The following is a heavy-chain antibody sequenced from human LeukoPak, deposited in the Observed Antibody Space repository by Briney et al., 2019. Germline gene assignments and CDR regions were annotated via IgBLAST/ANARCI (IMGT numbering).Heavy chain of an antibody. D-gene: IGHD3-9*01. Sequence: GGSLRLSCTASGFSFSNHFMRWIRQAPGKGREWVANINEDGSNKWHLGSVKGRFTVSRDNARNSLYLQMNSLRVEDTAVYYCTRVIVAVPGYFDYFDFWGQG. CDR2: INEDGSNK. J-gene: IGHJ4*02. CDR1: GFSFSNHF. V-gene: IGHV3-7*01. CDR3: TRVIVAVPGYFDYFDF.